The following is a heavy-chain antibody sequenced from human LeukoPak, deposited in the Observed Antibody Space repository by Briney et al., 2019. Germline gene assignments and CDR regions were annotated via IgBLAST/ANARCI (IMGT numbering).Heavy chain of an antibody. CDR3: ARRIWADWYFDL. V-gene: IGHV4-34*01. J-gene: IGHJ2*01. Sequence: KPSETLSLTCAVYGGSFSGYYWSWIRQPPGKGLEWIGEINHSGSTNYNPSLKSRVTISVDTSKNQFSLKLSSVTAADTAVYYCARRIWADWYFDLWGRGTLVTVSS. CDR2: INHSGST. D-gene: IGHD6-19*01. CDR1: GGSFSGYY.